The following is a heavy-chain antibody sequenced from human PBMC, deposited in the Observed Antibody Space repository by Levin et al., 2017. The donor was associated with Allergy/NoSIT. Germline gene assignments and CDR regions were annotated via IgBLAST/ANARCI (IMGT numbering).Heavy chain of an antibody. D-gene: IGHD7-27*01. CDR2: INIKGGGT. J-gene: IGHJ3*02. V-gene: IGHV1-2*06. CDR1: GYTFTGYY. CDR3: ARDLNWETPHDAFDI. Sequence: GESLKISCEGSGYTFTGYYIHWVRQAPGQGLEWMGRINIKGGGTSYAQKFQGRVTMTRDTSASTAYMELSRLTSDDTAVYYCARDLNWETPHDAFDIWGQGTVVTVSS.